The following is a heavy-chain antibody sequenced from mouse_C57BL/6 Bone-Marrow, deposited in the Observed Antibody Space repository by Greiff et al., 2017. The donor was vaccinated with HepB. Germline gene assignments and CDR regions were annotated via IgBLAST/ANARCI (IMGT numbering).Heavy chain of an antibody. CDR3: TNFYYGSSYGWYFDV. CDR1: GFTFSNYW. CDR2: IRLKSDNYVT. V-gene: IGHV6-3*01. J-gene: IGHJ1*03. D-gene: IGHD1-1*01. Sequence: DVKLQESGGGLVQPGGSMKLSCVASGFTFSNYWMNWVRQSPEKGLEWVAQIRLKSDNYVTHYAESVKGRFTISRDDSKSSVYLQMNNLRAEDTGIYYCTNFYYGSSYGWYFDVWGTGTTVTVSS.